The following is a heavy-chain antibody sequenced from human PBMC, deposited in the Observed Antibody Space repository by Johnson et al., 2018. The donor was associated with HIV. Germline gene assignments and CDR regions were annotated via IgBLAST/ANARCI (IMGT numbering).Heavy chain of an antibody. CDR2: IKSKTDGGTT. J-gene: IGHJ3*02. Sequence: EMQLVESGGDLVQPGGSLRLSCAASGFTFSNAWMSWVRQAPGKGLEWVGRIKSKTDGGTTDYAAPVKGRFTISRDDSKNTLYLQMNSLKTEDTAVYYCTTPLLVGANRPSEEGYNDAFDIWGQGTMVTVSS. V-gene: IGHV3-15*01. CDR3: TTPLLVGANRPSEEGYNDAFDI. D-gene: IGHD1-26*01. CDR1: GFTFSNAW.